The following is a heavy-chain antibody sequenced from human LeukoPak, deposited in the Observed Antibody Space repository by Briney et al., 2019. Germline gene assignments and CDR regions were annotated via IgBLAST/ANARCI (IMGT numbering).Heavy chain of an antibody. J-gene: IGHJ4*02. V-gene: IGHV3-73*01. CDR3: AGQGATGY. Sequence: QPGGSLKLSCAASGFTFSGSAMHWVRQASGKGLEWVGRIRSKANSYATAYAASVEGRFTISRDDSKNTTYLQMNSLTTEDTAVYYCAGQGATGYWGQGTLVTVSS. D-gene: IGHD1-26*01. CDR2: IRSKANSYAT. CDR1: GFTFSGSA.